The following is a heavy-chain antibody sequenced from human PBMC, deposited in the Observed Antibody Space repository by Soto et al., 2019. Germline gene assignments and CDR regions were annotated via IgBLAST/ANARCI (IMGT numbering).Heavy chain of an antibody. CDR3: ARPHGGSSGWDNWFDP. D-gene: IGHD6-25*01. V-gene: IGHV4-61*01. CDR2: IYYSGST. Sequence: QVQLQESGPGLVKPSETLSLTCTVSGGSVSSGSYYWSWIRQPPGKGLEWIGYIYYSGSTNYNPSPTSRVTISVDTSKNQFSLKLSSVTAADTAVYYCARPHGGSSGWDNWFDPWGQGTLVTVSS. J-gene: IGHJ5*02. CDR1: GGSVSSGSYY.